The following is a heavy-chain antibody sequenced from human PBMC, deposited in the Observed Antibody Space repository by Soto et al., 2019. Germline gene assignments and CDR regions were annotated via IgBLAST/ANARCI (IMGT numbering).Heavy chain of an antibody. CDR3: ASEGSADYGSYGMDV. D-gene: IGHD4-17*01. Sequence: GASVKVSCKASGFTDYYIHWVRQAPGQGLEWMGWVNPNSGGTNYAQKFQGRVAMTRDTFVSTAYMELTRLQSDDTAVYYCASEGSADYGSYGMDVWGQGTTVTVSS. CDR2: VNPNSGGT. J-gene: IGHJ6*02. CDR1: GFTDYY. V-gene: IGHV1-2*02.